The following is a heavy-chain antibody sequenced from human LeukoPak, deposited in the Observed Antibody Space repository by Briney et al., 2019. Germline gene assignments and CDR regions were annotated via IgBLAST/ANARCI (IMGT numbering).Heavy chain of an antibody. Sequence: GGSLRLSCATSGFTFSNNWMHWVRQAPGRGLVWVSRIKGDGSSTSYADSVKGRFTISRVNAKNTLFLQMNSLRAEDTAEYYCVRDGVGAPPFDYWGQGALVIVSS. V-gene: IGHV3-74*01. CDR2: IKGDGSST. CDR3: VRDGVGAPPFDY. D-gene: IGHD1-26*01. J-gene: IGHJ4*02. CDR1: GFTFSNNW.